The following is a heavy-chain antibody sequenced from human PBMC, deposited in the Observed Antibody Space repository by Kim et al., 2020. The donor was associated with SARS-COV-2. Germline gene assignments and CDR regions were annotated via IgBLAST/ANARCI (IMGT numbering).Heavy chain of an antibody. CDR3: ARQGHPNESYCGGDCTHYGMDV. D-gene: IGHD2-21*01. V-gene: IGHV5-10-1*01. Sequence: GESLKISCKGSGYSFTSYWISWVRQMPGKGLEWMGRIDPSDSYTNYSPSFQGHVTISADKSISTAYLQWSSLKASDTAMYYCARQGHPNESYCGGDCTHYGMDVWGQGTTVTVSS. CDR1: GYSFTSYW. CDR2: IDPSDSYT. J-gene: IGHJ6*02.